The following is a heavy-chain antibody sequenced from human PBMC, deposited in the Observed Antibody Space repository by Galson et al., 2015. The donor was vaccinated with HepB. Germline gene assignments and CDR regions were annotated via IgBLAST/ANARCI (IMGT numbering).Heavy chain of an antibody. V-gene: IGHV3-73*01. CDR1: GFTFSGSA. J-gene: IGHJ6*03. Sequence: SLRLSCAASGFTFSGSAMHWVRQASGKGLEWVGRIRSKANSYATAYAASVKGRFTISRDDSKNTAYLQMNSLRAEDTAVYYCARHSGYDPTGYYYYYMDVWGKGTTVTVSS. D-gene: IGHD5-12*01. CDR3: ARHSGYDPTGYYYYYMDV. CDR2: IRSKANSYAT.